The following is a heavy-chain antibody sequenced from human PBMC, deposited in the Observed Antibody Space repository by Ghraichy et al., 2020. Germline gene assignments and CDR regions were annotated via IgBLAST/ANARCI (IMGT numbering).Heavy chain of an antibody. CDR2: IWYDGSNK. V-gene: IGHV3-33*01. CDR3: ARDLAMIVVVGMDV. D-gene: IGHD3-22*01. CDR1: GFTFSSYG. Sequence: AGSLRLSCAASGFTFSSYGMHWVRQAPGKGLEWVAVIWYDGSNKYYADSVKGRFTISRDNSKNTLYLQMNSLRAEDTAVYYCARDLAMIVVVGMDVWGQGTTVTVSS. J-gene: IGHJ6*02.